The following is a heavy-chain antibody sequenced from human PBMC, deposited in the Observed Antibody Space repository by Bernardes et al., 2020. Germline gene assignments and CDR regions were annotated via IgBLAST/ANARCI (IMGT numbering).Heavy chain of an antibody. CDR2: IYYSGST. V-gene: IGHV4-61*01. CDR3: ARDWGSGYAFGPFDY. D-gene: IGHD5-12*01. Sequence: SETLSLTCTVSGGSVSSGSYYWSWIRQPPGKGLEWIGYIYYSGSTNYNPSLKSRVTISVDTSKNQFSLKLSSVTAADTAVYYCARDWGSGYAFGPFDYWGQGTLVTVSS. J-gene: IGHJ4*02. CDR1: GGSVSSGSYY.